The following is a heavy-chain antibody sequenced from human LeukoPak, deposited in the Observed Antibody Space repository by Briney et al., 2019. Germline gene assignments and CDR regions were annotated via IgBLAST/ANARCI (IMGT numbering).Heavy chain of an antibody. D-gene: IGHD6-13*01. V-gene: IGHV3-48*01. CDR3: ARDFSSWYFWCDY. J-gene: IGHJ4*02. CDR1: GFSFNTYS. Sequence: PGGSLRLSCAASGFSFNTYSMTWVRQAPGKGLEWVSYITPSSSTIFYADSVKGRFTISRDNAKNSVYLQVNSLRAEDTAVYYCARDFSSWYFWCDYWGQGTLVTVSS. CDR2: ITPSSSTI.